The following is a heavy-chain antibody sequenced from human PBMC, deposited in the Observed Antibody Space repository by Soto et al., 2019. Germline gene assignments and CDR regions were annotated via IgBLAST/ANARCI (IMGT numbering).Heavy chain of an antibody. CDR1: GFTFSTFG. CDR2: ISYDGSKK. D-gene: IGHD3-16*01. CDR3: AKGRLRFPSLRGNALDF. J-gene: IGHJ3*01. V-gene: IGHV3-30*18. Sequence: QVQLVESGGGVVQPGRSLRLSCAASGFTFSTFGMHWVRQAPGKGLEWVAIISYDGSKKYYADSVKGRFTISRDNSKNTLSLQMNSLRPEDTAGYYCAKGRLRFPSLRGNALDFWGQGTMVTVSS.